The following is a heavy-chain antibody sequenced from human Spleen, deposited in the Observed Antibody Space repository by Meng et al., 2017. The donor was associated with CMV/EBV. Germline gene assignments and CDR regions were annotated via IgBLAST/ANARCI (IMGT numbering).Heavy chain of an antibody. J-gene: IGHJ4*02. CDR1: GGSFSGYY. CDR2: INHSGST. D-gene: IGHD5-12*01. V-gene: IGHV4-34*01. CDR3: ARGGYSGYYGY. Sequence: QVQLQQWGAGPLKPSETLSLTCAVYGGSFSGYYWSWIRQPPGKGLEWIGEINHSGSTNYNPSLKSRVTISVDTSKNQFSLKLSSVTAADTAVYYCARGGYSGYYGYWGQGTLVTVSS.